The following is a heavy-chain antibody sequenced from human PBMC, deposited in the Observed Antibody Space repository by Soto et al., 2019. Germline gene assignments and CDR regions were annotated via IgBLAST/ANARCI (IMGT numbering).Heavy chain of an antibody. D-gene: IGHD1-26*01. Sequence: AGSVILSCAASGFTFSSYAMIWVRQAPGKGLEWVSAISGSGGSTYYADSVKGRFTISRDNSKNTLYLQMNSLRAEDTSVYYCAKDPYSGTDYWGQGTLVTVSS. CDR1: GFTFSSYA. V-gene: IGHV3-23*01. CDR3: AKDPYSGTDY. J-gene: IGHJ4*02. CDR2: ISGSGGST.